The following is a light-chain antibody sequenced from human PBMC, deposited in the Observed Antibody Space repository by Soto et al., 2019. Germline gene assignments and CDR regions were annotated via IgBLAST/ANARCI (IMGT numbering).Light chain of an antibody. Sequence: QSALTQPASVSGSPGQSITISCTGASTDVDGYDYVSWYQQHPGQAPKLMIYDVNNRPSGVSYRFSGSKSGDTASLTISGLQAEDDADYYCSSYTSSAPFYAFGTGTKLTVL. CDR2: DVN. CDR1: STDVDGYDY. CDR3: SSYTSSAPFYA. V-gene: IGLV2-14*03. J-gene: IGLJ1*01.